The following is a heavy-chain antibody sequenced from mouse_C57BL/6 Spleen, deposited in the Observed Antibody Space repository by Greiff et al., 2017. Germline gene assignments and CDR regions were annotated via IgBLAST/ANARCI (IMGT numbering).Heavy chain of an antibody. V-gene: IGHV1-82*01. Sequence: VQLKQSGPELVKPGASVKISCKASGYAFSSSRMNWVKQRPGKGLEWIGRIYPGDGDTNYNGKFKGKATLTADKSSSTAYMQLSSLTSEDSAVYFCAGATVVAYYFDYWGQGTTLTVSS. CDR2: IYPGDGDT. CDR3: AGATVVAYYFDY. D-gene: IGHD1-1*01. J-gene: IGHJ2*01. CDR1: GYAFSSSR.